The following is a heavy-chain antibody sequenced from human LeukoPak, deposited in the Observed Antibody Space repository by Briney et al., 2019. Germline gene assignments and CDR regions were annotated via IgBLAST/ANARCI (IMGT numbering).Heavy chain of an antibody. V-gene: IGHV1-3*01. D-gene: IGHD3-3*01. CDR3: AREGFPPKISDFWSGLGPYYYGMDV. Sequence: ASVKVSCKASGYTFTSYAMHWVRQAPGQRLEWMGWINAGNGNTKYSQKFQGRVTITRDTSTSTVYMELSSLRSEDTAVYYCAREGFPPKISDFWSGLGPYYYGMDVWGQGTTVTVSS. CDR1: GYTFTSYA. J-gene: IGHJ6*02. CDR2: INAGNGNT.